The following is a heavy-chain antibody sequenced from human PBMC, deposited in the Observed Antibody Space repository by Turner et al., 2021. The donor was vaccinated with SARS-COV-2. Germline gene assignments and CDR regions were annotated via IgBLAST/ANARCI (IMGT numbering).Heavy chain of an antibody. D-gene: IGHD2-21*02. CDR2: IYSSVST. CDR3: ARATYCGGDCYYFDS. J-gene: IGHJ4*02. V-gene: IGHV4-4*07. CDR1: TGGSMSNYY. Sequence: QVQLQESGQGMVKPSETLSLTCTVSTGGSMSNYYWHWIRQPAGQGLEWIGRIYSSVSTNYSPSLMRRLTMSVATSKNRFALKFSSVTAADAAVYYCARATYCGGDCYYFDSLCQGTLLTVSS.